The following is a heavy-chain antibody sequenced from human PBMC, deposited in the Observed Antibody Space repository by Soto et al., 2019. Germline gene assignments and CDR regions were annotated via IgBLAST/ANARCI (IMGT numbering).Heavy chain of an antibody. CDR1: GFSLSTSGVG. J-gene: IGHJ5*02. V-gene: IGHV2-5*02. D-gene: IGHD3-3*01. CDR2: IYWDDDK. Sequence: QITLKESGPTLVKPTQTLTLTCTFSGFSLSTSGVGVGWIRQPPGKALEWLALIYWDDDKRYSPSLKSRLTITKDTSKNQVVLTMTNMDPVDTATYYCAHRPALDYDFSNWFDPWGQGTLVTVSS. CDR3: AHRPALDYDFSNWFDP.